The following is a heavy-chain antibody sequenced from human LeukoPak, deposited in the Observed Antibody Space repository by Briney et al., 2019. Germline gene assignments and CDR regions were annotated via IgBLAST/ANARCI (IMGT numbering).Heavy chain of an antibody. V-gene: IGHV3-48*03. CDR3: ARLTSSSWFDP. J-gene: IGHJ5*02. Sequence: GGSLRLSCAASGFTFSSYEMNWVRQAPVKGLEWVSYISSSGSTIYYADSVKGRFTISRDNAKNSLYLQMNSLRAEDTAVYYCARLTSSSWFDPWGQGTLVTVSS. D-gene: IGHD6-13*01. CDR2: ISSSGSTI. CDR1: GFTFSSYE.